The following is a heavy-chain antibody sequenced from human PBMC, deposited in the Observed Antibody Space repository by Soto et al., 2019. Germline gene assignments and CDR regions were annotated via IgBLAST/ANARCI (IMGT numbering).Heavy chain of an antibody. J-gene: IGHJ4*02. CDR2: ISYDGSNK. Sequence: QVQLVESGGGVVQPGRSLRLSCAASGFTFSSYGMHWVRQAPGKGLEWVAVISYDGSNKYYADSVKGRFTISRDNSENTLYLQMNSLRAEDTALYYCAKAHGAGWSLFDYWGQGTLVTVSS. D-gene: IGHD6-19*01. CDR1: GFTFSSYG. CDR3: AKAHGAGWSLFDY. V-gene: IGHV3-30*18.